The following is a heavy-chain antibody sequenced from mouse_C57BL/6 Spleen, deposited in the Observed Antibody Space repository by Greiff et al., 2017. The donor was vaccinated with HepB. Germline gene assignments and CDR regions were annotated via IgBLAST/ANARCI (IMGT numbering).Heavy chain of an antibody. V-gene: IGHV1-54*01. CDR3: ARSPLSY. CDR1: GYAFTNYL. Sequence: VKLQESGAELVRPGTSVKVSCEASGYAFTNYLIEWVKQRPGQGLEWIGVINPGSGGTNYNEKFKGKATLTADKSSSTAYMQLSSLTSEDSAVFFCARSPLSYWGQSTTLTVSS. CDR2: INPGSGGT. J-gene: IGHJ2*01.